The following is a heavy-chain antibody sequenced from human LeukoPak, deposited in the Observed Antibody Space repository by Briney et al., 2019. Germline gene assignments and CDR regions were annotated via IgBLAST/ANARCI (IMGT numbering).Heavy chain of an antibody. CDR2: FDPEDGET. Sequence: ASVKVSCKVSGYTLTELSMHWVRQAPGKGLEWVGGFDPEDGETIYAQKFQGRVTMTEDTSTDTAYMELSSLRSEDTAVYYCATLHPLYNSIALLWFDPWGQGTLVTVSS. CDR1: GYTLTELS. J-gene: IGHJ5*02. V-gene: IGHV1-24*01. CDR3: ATLHPLYNSIALLWFDP. D-gene: IGHD1-1*01.